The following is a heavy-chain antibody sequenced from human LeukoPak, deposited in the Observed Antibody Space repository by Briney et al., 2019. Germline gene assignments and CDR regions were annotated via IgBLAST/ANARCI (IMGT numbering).Heavy chain of an antibody. CDR1: GYTFTGYY. Sequence: GASVKVSCKASGYTFTGYYMHWVRQAPGQGLEWMGRINPNSGGTNYAQKFQGRVTMTRDTSISTVYMELSRLRSDDTAVYYCAREDIVVVPAAKYYYYYGMDVWGQGTTVTVSS. V-gene: IGHV1-2*06. J-gene: IGHJ6*02. CDR3: AREDIVVVPAAKYYYYYGMDV. CDR2: INPNSGGT. D-gene: IGHD2-2*01.